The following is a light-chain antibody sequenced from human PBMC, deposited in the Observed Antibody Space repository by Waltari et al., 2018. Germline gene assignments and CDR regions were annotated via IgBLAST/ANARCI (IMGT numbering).Light chain of an antibody. CDR2: SAS. CDR1: QSIGDN. Sequence: EIVVTQSPATLSVSPGERATLYCRASQSIGDNLAWYQQKPGQPPRLLIYSASRRLPGVPDRFSGSGSGTDCTLTISSLQSEDFAVYYCQQCNDWPPYTFGRGTKLEI. V-gene: IGKV3-15*01. J-gene: IGKJ2*01. CDR3: QQCNDWPPYT.